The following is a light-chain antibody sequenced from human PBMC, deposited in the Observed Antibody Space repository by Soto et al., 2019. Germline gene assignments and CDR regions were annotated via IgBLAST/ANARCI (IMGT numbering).Light chain of an antibody. CDR2: GAS. CDR3: QQYNTWPPIT. V-gene: IGKV3-15*01. CDR1: QSVDGY. Sequence: EVVMTQSPGTPSVSLGESATLSCRASQSVDGYLAWYQQKPGQAPRLLIYGASTRATGVTARFRGGGSGTEFTLTISSLQSEDSAVYYCQQYNTWPPITFGQGTRLEIK. J-gene: IGKJ5*01.